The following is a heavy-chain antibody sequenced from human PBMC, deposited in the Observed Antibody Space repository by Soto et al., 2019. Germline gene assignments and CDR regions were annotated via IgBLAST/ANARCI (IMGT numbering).Heavy chain of an antibody. D-gene: IGHD3-10*01. CDR1: GGSISSGGYY. Sequence: ASETLSLTCTVSGGSISSGGYYWSWIRQHPGKGLEWIGYIYYSGSTYYNPSLKSRVTISVDTSKNQFSLKLSSVTAADTAVYYCARLVVRDSDWFDPWGQGTLVTVSS. V-gene: IGHV4-31*03. CDR2: IYYSGST. J-gene: IGHJ5*02. CDR3: ARLVVRDSDWFDP.